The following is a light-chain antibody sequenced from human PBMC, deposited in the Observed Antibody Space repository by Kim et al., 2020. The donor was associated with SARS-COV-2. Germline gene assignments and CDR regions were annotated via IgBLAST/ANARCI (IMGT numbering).Light chain of an antibody. CDR3: QQYNNWPPYT. CDR1: QSVSTN. CDR2: AAS. Sequence: ASPGERATLAGRASQSVSTNLAWYQQKPGQAPRLLIYAASTRATDVPTRFRASGSGTDFTLTIDSLQSADFAVYYCQQYNNWPPYTFGQGTKLEI. J-gene: IGKJ2*01. V-gene: IGKV3-15*01.